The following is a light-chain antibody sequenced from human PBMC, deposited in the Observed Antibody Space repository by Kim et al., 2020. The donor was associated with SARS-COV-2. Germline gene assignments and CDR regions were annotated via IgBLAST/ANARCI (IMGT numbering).Light chain of an antibody. J-gene: IGKJ2*01. CDR1: QSISRY. Sequence: DIQMTQSPSSLSASVGDRVTITCRASQSISRYLNWYQQKPGKAPNLLIYAASTLESEVPSRFSGSGSGTDFTLTISSLQPEDFTTYYCQQSYSTLPSTFGQGTKLEI. CDR2: AAS. V-gene: IGKV1-39*01. CDR3: QQSYSTLPST.